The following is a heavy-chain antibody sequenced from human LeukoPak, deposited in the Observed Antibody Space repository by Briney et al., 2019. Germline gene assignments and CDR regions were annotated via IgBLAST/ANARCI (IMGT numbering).Heavy chain of an antibody. V-gene: IGHV4-34*01. J-gene: IGHJ6*03. Sequence: SETLSLNCAVYGGSFSGYYWSWIRQPTGKGLEWIGEINHSGSTNYNPSLKSRVTISVDTSKNQFSLKLSSVTAADTAVYYCARVGVVVVPAAIDYYYYYMDVWGKGTTVTVSS. CDR2: INHSGST. CDR3: ARVGVVVVPAAIDYYYYYMDV. CDR1: GGSFSGYY. D-gene: IGHD2-2*02.